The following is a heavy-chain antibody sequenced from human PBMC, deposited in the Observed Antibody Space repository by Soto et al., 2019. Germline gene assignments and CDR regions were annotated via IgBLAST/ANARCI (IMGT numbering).Heavy chain of an antibody. J-gene: IGHJ3*02. V-gene: IGHV1-3*01. CDR3: AREAYGKLSAFDI. CDR1: GYTFTSYA. Sequence: ASVKLSCKASGYTFTSYAMHWVRQAPGQRLEWMGWINAGNGNTKYSQKFQGRVTITRDTSASTAYMELSSLRSEDTAVYYCAREAYGKLSAFDIWGQGTMVTVSS. D-gene: IGHD4-17*01. CDR2: INAGNGNT.